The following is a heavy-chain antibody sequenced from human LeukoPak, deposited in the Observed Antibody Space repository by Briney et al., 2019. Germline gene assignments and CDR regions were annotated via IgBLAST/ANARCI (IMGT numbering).Heavy chain of an antibody. CDR2: IYTTGST. Sequence: SETLSLTCTVSGYSITTGYYWGWIRQPPGKGLEWIGSIYTTGSTFYNPSLKSRVTISVDTSKNQFSLRLSSVTAADTAVYYCARDQDYYGSGSYGPDYWGQGTLVTVSS. CDR1: GYSITTGYY. CDR3: ARDQDYYGSGSYGPDY. D-gene: IGHD3-10*01. J-gene: IGHJ4*02. V-gene: IGHV4-38-2*02.